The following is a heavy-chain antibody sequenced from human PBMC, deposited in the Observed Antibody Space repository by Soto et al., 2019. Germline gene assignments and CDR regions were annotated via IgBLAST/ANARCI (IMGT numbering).Heavy chain of an antibody. Sequence: EVQLVESEGGLVQPGGSLRLSCTASGFAFSSYEMNWVRQAPGKGLEWVSYISSSSATIHYVDSVKGRFTISRDNAKNSVYLQMNSLRAEDSAVYYCARAAGIMTRGFHGMDVWGQGTTVTVSS. CDR3: ARAAGIMTRGFHGMDV. V-gene: IGHV3-48*03. J-gene: IGHJ6*02. CDR2: ISSSSATI. CDR1: GFAFSSYE. D-gene: IGHD3-10*01.